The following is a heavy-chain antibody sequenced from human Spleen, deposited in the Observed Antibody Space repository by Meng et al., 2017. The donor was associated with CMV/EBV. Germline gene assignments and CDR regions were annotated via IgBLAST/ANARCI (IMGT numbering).Heavy chain of an antibody. CDR1: GFTFDDYG. J-gene: IGHJ4*02. CDR2: INWNGGST. D-gene: IGHD7-27*01. CDR3: ARGLGIGVVGRDY. Sequence: GESLKISCAASGFTFDDYGMSWVRQAPGKGLEWVSGINWNGGSTGYVDSVKGRFTISRDNAKNSLYLQMISLRAEDTAVYYCARGLGIGVVGRDYWGQGTLVTVSS. V-gene: IGHV3-20*04.